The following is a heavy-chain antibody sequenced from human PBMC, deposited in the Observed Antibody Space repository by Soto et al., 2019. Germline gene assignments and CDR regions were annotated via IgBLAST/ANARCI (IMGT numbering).Heavy chain of an antibody. CDR1: GFTFSSYS. Sequence: EVQLVESGGGLVKPGGSLRLSCAASGFTFSSYSMNWVRQAPGKGLEWVSSISGSSSYIYYADSVKGRFTISRDNAKNSLYLQMNSLRAEDTAVYYCARDVSGAGDYGMDVWGQGTTVTVSS. CDR3: ARDVSGAGDYGMDV. V-gene: IGHV3-21*01. J-gene: IGHJ6*02. CDR2: ISGSSSYI. D-gene: IGHD3-10*02.